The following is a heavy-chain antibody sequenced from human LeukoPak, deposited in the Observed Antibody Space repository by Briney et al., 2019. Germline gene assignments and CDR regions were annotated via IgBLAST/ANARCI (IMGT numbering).Heavy chain of an antibody. CDR1: GFTFDDYA. V-gene: IGHV3-43*02. J-gene: IGHJ4*02. D-gene: IGHD6-13*01. CDR2: ISGDGGST. CDR3: AKGSSWFDY. Sequence: GGSLRVYCAASGFTFDDYAMHWVRQGPGKGLEWVSAISGDGGSTYYPDSVKGRFTISRDNSKNSLYLQMNSLRTEDTALYYCAKGSSWFDYWGQGTMVTVSS.